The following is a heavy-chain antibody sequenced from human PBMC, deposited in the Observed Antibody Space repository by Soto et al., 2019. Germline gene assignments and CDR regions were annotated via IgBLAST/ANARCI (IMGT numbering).Heavy chain of an antibody. D-gene: IGHD1-7*01. V-gene: IGHV3-11*01. CDR1: GFTFSDYY. CDR2: ISSSGTTI. Sequence: GGSLRLSCAGSGFTFSDYYMSWIRQAPGKGLEWVSYISSSGTTIFYADSLRGRFTISRDNAKKSLYLQMNSLRGEDTAVYYCAREPSNWNYCFDYWGQGTLVTVSS. CDR3: AREPSNWNYCFDY. J-gene: IGHJ4*02.